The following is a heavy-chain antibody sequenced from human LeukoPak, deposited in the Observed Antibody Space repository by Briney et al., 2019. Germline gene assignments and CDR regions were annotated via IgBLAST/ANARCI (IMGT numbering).Heavy chain of an antibody. D-gene: IGHD3-9*01. J-gene: IGHJ4*02. CDR1: GFSFRSYA. CDR2: ISASGGTT. Sequence: GGSLRLSCAASGFSFRSYAMSWVRQAPGKGLEWVSGISASGGTTYSADSVKGRFTISRDNSKNTLYLQMKSLRAEDTAVYYCAKDSLRGSLRYFGLFFFDYWGQGTLVTVSS. V-gene: IGHV3-23*01. CDR3: AKDSLRGSLRYFGLFFFDY.